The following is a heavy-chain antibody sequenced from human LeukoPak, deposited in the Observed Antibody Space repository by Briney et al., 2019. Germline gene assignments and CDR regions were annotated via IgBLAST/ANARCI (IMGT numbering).Heavy chain of an antibody. CDR3: ARDTGEAAAGSKYYFDY. Sequence: ASVKVSCEASGYTFTSYYMHWVRQAPGQGLEWMGIINPSGGSTSYAQKFQGRVTMTRDTSTSTVYMELSSLRSEDTAVYYCARDTGEAAAGSKYYFDYWGQGTLVTVSS. J-gene: IGHJ4*02. CDR1: GYTFTSYY. V-gene: IGHV1-46*01. CDR2: INPSGGST. D-gene: IGHD6-13*01.